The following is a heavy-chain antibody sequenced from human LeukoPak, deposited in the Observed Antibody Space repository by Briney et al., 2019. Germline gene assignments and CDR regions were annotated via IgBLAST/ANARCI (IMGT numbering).Heavy chain of an antibody. CDR2: INPNSGGT. Sequence: ASVKVSCKASGYTFTGYYMHWVRQAPGQGLEWMGWINPNSGGTNYAQKFQGWVTMTRDTSISTAYMELSRLRSDDTAVYYCARDLITMVRGVIGYWGQGTLVTVSS. CDR1: GYTFTGYY. CDR3: ARDLITMVRGVIGY. J-gene: IGHJ4*02. V-gene: IGHV1-2*04. D-gene: IGHD3-10*01.